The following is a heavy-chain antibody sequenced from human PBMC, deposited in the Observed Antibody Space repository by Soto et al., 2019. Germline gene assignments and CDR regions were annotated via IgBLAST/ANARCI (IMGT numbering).Heavy chain of an antibody. CDR1: GFTFSGYA. J-gene: IGHJ4*02. V-gene: IGHV3-23*01. D-gene: IGHD4-17*01. Sequence: GGSLRLSCAASGFTFSGYAMSWVRQAPGKGLEWVSIITSDGRTYYADSVKGRFTISRDNSKNTVYLQMNSLRAEDTAVYYCAKDYSTVTTDPLSVVLFDYWGQGALVTVSS. CDR2: ITSDGRT. CDR3: AKDYSTVTTDPLSVVLFDY.